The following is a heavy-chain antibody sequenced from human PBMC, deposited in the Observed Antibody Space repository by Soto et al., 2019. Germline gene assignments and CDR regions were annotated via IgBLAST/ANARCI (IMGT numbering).Heavy chain of an antibody. J-gene: IGHJ5*02. CDR2: IYFTGNT. Sequence: SETLSLTCSASGGSITSSSHFWGWVRQPPGKGLEWIGTIYFTGNTYYTPSLKRRLTMSIDTSKNEFSLTLNSVTAADTAVYYCAGQTFTIAAASYGRSNWFDPWGPGTLVTVSS. CDR1: GGSITSSSHF. V-gene: IGHV4-39*01. D-gene: IGHD6-25*01. CDR3: AGQTFTIAAASYGRSNWFDP.